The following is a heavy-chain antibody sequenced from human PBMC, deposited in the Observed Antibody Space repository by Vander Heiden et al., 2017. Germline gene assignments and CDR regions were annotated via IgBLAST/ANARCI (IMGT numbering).Heavy chain of an antibody. J-gene: IGHJ4*02. CDR1: GGSISSYY. CDR3: ARTNYDSSGDYFDY. Sequence: QVQLQQSGPGLVKPSETLSLTCTVSGGSISSYYWSWIRQPPGKGLEWIGYIYYSGSTNYNPSLKGRVTISVDTSKNQFSLKLSSVTAADTAVYYCARTNYDSSGDYFDYWGQGTLVTVSS. V-gene: IGHV4-59*01. CDR2: IYYSGST. D-gene: IGHD3-22*01.